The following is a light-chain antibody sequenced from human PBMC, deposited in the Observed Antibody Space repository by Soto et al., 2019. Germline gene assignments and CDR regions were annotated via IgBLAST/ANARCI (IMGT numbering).Light chain of an antibody. CDR2: GAS. J-gene: IGKJ2*01. CDR1: QSVYNNY. V-gene: IGKV3-20*01. Sequence: EIVLTQSPGTLSLSPGERATLSCRASQSVYNNYLAWYQPKPGQTPRLLVNGASNRATGIPDRFSGGGSGTAFTLTISSLEPEEFAVDYCQQYGLPPHSFGQGTRVEIK. CDR3: QQYGLPPHS.